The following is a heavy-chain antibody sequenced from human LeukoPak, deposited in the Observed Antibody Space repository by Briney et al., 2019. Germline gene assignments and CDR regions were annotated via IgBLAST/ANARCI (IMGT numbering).Heavy chain of an antibody. J-gene: IGHJ4*02. CDR3: ARDYSIFGVVIHFDH. Sequence: SETLSLTCTVSGGSISSSSYYWGWIRQPPGKGLEWIGSIYYSGSTYYNPSLKSRVTISVDTSKNQFSLKLSSVTAADTAVYYCARDYSIFGVVIHFDHWGQGTLVTVSS. CDR2: IYYSGST. D-gene: IGHD3-3*01. CDR1: GGSISSSSYY. V-gene: IGHV4-39*02.